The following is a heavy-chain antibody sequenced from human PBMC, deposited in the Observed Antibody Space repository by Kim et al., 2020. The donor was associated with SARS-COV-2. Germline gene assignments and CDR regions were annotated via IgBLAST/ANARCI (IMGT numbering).Heavy chain of an antibody. CDR2: DGGTT. J-gene: IGHJ4*02. CDR3: TTARGGHY. V-gene: IGHV3-15*01. Sequence: DGGTTDSAAPVKGRFTISRNDSKNTLYLQRNSLKTEDTAIYYCTTARGGHYWGQGTLVIVSS. D-gene: IGHD3-16*01.